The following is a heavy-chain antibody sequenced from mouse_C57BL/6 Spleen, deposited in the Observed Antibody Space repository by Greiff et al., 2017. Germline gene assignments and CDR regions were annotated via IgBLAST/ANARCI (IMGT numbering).Heavy chain of an antibody. CDR3: ARHYYYGGDNYFDY. Sequence: EVKLQESGGGLVQPGGSLKLSCAASGFTFSDYYMYWVRQTPEKRLEWVAYISNGGGSTYYPDTVKGRFTISRDNAKNTLYLQMSRLKSEDTAMYYCARHYYYGGDNYFDYWGQGTTLTVSS. CDR2: ISNGGGST. D-gene: IGHD1-1*01. CDR1: GFTFSDYY. V-gene: IGHV5-12*01. J-gene: IGHJ2*01.